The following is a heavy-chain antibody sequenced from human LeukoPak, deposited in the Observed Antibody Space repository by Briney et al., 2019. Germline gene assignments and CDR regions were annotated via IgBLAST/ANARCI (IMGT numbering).Heavy chain of an antibody. Sequence: VKVSCKASRGTFSSYAISWVRQAPGQGLEWMGGIIPIFGTANYAQKFQGRVTITTDESTSTAYMELSSLRSEDTAVYYCARGRYDFWSGYFPFDYWGQGTLVTVSS. V-gene: IGHV1-69*13. CDR2: IIPIFGTA. CDR3: ARGRYDFWSGYFPFDY. D-gene: IGHD3-3*01. J-gene: IGHJ4*02. CDR1: RGTFSSYA.